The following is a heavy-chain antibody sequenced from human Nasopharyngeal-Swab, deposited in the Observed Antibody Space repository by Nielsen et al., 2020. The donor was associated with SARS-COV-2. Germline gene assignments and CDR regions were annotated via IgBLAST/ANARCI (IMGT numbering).Heavy chain of an antibody. J-gene: IGHJ4*02. CDR3: ADPPFSEY. CDR1: GFTFSNYA. V-gene: IGHV3-23*01. CDR2: NDAGGGNT. Sequence: GEALKISWAASGFTFSNYAMTWVRQAPGKGLEWGSTNDAGGGNTWYADSVKGRFTISRDNSNSTLYLQMNSLRADDTALYYCADPPFSEYWGQGTLVTVSS.